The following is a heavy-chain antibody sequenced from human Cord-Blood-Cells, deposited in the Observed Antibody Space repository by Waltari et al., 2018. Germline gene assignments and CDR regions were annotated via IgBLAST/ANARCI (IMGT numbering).Heavy chain of an antibody. D-gene: IGHD6-13*01. J-gene: IGHJ4*02. CDR3: ARGRSSYYFDY. CDR1: GFTFSSYS. Sequence: EVQLVESGGGLVKPGGSLSLSCAASGFTFSSYSMNWVRQAPGKGLEWVSSISSSSSYIYYADSVKGRCTISRDNAKNSLYLQMNSLRAEDTAVYYCARGRSSYYFDYWGQGTLVTVSS. V-gene: IGHV3-21*01. CDR2: ISSSSSYI.